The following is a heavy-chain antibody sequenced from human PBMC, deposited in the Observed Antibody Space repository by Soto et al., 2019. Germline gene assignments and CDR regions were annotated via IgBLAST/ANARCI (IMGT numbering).Heavy chain of an antibody. CDR2: IYYSGST. CDR3: ASYDSSGYPFDY. D-gene: IGHD3-22*01. J-gene: IGHJ4*02. Sequence: TVSGGSISSSSYYWGWIRQPPGKGLEWIGSIYYSGSTYYNPSLKSRVTISVDTSKNQFSLKLSSVTAADTAVYYCASYDSSGYPFDYWGQGTLGTVSS. CDR1: GGSISSSSYY. V-gene: IGHV4-39*01.